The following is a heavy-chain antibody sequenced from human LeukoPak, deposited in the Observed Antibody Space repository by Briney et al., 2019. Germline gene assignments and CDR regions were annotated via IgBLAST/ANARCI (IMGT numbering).Heavy chain of an antibody. CDR2: IHWNGDTT. CDR1: GSTFDDYG. V-gene: IGHV3-20*04. Sequence: GGSLRLSCAASGSTFDDYGMNWVRQAPGKGLEWISGIHWNGDTTNYAASVEGRFTISRDNAKNSLYLQMNSLRAEDTALYYCARGLRYYYYYYMDVWGKGTTVTVSS. CDR3: ARGLRYYYYYYMDV. D-gene: IGHD3-9*01. J-gene: IGHJ6*03.